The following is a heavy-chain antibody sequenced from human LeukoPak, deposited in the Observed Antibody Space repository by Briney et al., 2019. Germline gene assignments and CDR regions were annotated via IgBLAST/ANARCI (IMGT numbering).Heavy chain of an antibody. V-gene: IGHV4-39*07. Sequence: PSETLSLTCTVSGGSISSSSYYWGWIRQPPGKGLEWIGSIYYRGSTYYNPSLKSRVTISVDTSKNQFSLKLSSVTAADTAVYYCARENIVVVPAAFNRFDPWGQGTLVTVSS. D-gene: IGHD2-2*01. CDR1: GGSISSSSYY. J-gene: IGHJ5*02. CDR2: IYYRGST. CDR3: ARENIVVVPAAFNRFDP.